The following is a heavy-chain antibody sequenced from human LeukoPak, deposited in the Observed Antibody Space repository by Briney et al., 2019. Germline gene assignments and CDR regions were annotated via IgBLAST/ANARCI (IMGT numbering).Heavy chain of an antibody. CDR3: ARHPGIRYSGSYVDY. D-gene: IGHD1-26*01. Sequence: GASVKVSCKASGYTFTGYYMHWVRQAPGQGLEWMGWINPNSGGTNYAQKFQGWVTMTRDTSISTAYMELSRLRSDDTAVYYCARHPGIRYSGSYVDYWGQGTLVTVSS. J-gene: IGHJ4*02. V-gene: IGHV1-2*04. CDR2: INPNSGGT. CDR1: GYTFTGYY.